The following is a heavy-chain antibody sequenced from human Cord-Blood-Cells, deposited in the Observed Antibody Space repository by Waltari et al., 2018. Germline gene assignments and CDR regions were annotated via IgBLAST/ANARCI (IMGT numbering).Heavy chain of an antibody. J-gene: IGHJ4*02. CDR2: TYYRSKWYN. Sequence: QVQLQQSGPGLVKPSQTLSLTCAISGDSVSSNSAAWNWIRQPPSSGLEWLGRTYYRSKWYNDYAVSVKSRITINPDTSKNQFSLQLNSVTPEDTAVYYCAREDRNPNWGGFDYWGQGTLVTVSS. CDR3: AREDRNPNWGGFDY. V-gene: IGHV6-1*01. D-gene: IGHD7-27*01. CDR1: GDSVSSNSAA.